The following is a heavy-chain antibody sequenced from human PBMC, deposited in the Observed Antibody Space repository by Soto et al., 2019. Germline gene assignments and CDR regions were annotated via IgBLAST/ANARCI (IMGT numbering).Heavy chain of an antibody. D-gene: IGHD3-22*01. CDR1: GFTFDDYA. V-gene: IGHV3-9*01. CDR2: ISWNSGSI. Sequence: PGGSLRLSCTASGFTFDDYAMQWVRQAPGKGLEWVSSISWNSGSIGYADSVKGRFTISRDSAKNSLYLQMNSLRAEDTALYYCAKSVGPSGYSSDWGQGTLVTVSS. CDR3: AKSVGPSGYSSD. J-gene: IGHJ4*02.